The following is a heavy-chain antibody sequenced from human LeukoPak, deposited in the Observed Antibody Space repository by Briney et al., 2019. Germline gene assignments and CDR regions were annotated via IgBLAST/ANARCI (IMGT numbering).Heavy chain of an antibody. D-gene: IGHD3-16*02. CDR1: GGSISRNSYY. CDR3: AIFDYVWGSYRNDY. J-gene: IGHJ4*02. Sequence: SETLSLTCSVSGGSISRNSYYWGWIRQPPGKGLEWIGSLYYSGSTYHNPSPKSRVTISVDTSKNQFSLKLSSVTAADTAVYCCAIFDYVWGSYRNDYWGQGTLVTVSS. V-gene: IGHV4-39*01. CDR2: LYYSGST.